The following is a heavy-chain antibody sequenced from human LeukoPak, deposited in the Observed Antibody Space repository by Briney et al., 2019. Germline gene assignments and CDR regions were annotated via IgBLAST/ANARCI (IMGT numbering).Heavy chain of an antibody. CDR3: AKELPVPLYDAFDI. D-gene: IGHD5-18*01. V-gene: IGHV3-11*01. Sequence: GGSLRLSCAASGFTFSDYYMSWVRQAPGKGLEWVSYISSSGSTIYYADSVKGRFTISRDNAKNSLYLQMNSLRAEDTAVYYCAKELPVPLYDAFDIWGQGTMVTVSS. CDR2: ISSSGSTI. J-gene: IGHJ3*02. CDR1: GFTFSDYY.